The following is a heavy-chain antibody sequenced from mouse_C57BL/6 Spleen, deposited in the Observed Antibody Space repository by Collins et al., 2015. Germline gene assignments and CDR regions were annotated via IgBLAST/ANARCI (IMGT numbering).Heavy chain of an antibody. Sequence: EVKLVESGGGLVQPGGSLRLSCATSGFTFTDYYMSWVRQPPGKALEWLGFIRNKANGYTTEYSASVKGRFTISRDNSQSILYLQMNTLRAEDSATYYRARENYYFDYWGQGTTLTVSS. CDR1: GFTFTDYY. CDR3: ARENYYFDY. CDR2: IRNKANGYTT. V-gene: IGHV7-3*02. J-gene: IGHJ2*01.